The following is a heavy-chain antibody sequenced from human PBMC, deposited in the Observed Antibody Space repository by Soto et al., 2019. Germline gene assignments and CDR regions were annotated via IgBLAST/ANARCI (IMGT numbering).Heavy chain of an antibody. CDR1: GVTFSSYA. Sequence: GASVKVSCKASGVTFSSYAISWVRQAPGQRLEWMGGIIPIFGTANYAQKFQGRVTITADESTSTAYMELSSLRSEDTAVYYCAMVRGVIITDYYYGMDVWGQGTTVTVSS. V-gene: IGHV1-69*13. J-gene: IGHJ6*02. D-gene: IGHD3-10*01. CDR2: IIPIFGTA. CDR3: AMVRGVIITDYYYGMDV.